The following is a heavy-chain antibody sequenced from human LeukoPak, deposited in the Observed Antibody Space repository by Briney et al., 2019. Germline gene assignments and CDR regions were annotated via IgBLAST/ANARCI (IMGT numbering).Heavy chain of an antibody. CDR1: GGSIRSYY. D-gene: IGHD2-15*01. V-gene: IGHV4-4*07. Sequence: SETLSLTCTVSGGSIRSYYWSWIRQPAGKGLEWMGRISGSGSTDYNPSLESRVTMSVDTSKNQFSLWLSSVTAADTAVYYCAREGRSSTPGYWGQGTLVTVS. CDR2: ISGSGST. CDR3: AREGRSSTPGY. J-gene: IGHJ4*02.